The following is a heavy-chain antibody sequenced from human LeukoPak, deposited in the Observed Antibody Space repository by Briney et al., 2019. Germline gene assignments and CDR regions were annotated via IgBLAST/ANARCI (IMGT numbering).Heavy chain of an antibody. J-gene: IGHJ6*02. Sequence: GGSLRLSCAASGFTFSSYAISWVRQAPGQGLEWMGGIIPIFGTANYAQKFQGRVTITADESTSTAYMELSSLRSEDTAVYYCARKVWGRPETGTDWDYYYYYGMDVWGQGTTVTVSS. V-gene: IGHV1-69*01. CDR2: IIPIFGTA. D-gene: IGHD1/OR15-1a*01. CDR1: GFTFSSYA. CDR3: ARKVWGRPETGTDWDYYYYYGMDV.